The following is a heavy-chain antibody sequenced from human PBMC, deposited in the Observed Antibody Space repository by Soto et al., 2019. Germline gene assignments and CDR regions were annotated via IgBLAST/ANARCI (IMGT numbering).Heavy chain of an antibody. CDR1: GYSFTSYW. CDR2: IYPGDSDT. D-gene: IGHD3-9*01. Sequence: GESLKISCKGSGYSFTSYWIGWVRQMPGKGLEWMGIIYPGDSDTRYSPSFQGQVTTSADKSISTAYLQWSSLKASDTAMYYCTRLATYYDILSGYYFDYWGQGTLVTVSS. CDR3: TRLATYYDILSGYYFDY. V-gene: IGHV5-51*01. J-gene: IGHJ4*02.